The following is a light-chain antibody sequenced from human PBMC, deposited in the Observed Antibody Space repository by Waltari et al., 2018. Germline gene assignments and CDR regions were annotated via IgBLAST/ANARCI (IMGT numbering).Light chain of an antibody. Sequence: QSALTQPRSVSRSPGQSVTIPCTGTSSDVGGYNYVSWYQQHPGKAPKLMIYDVSKRPSGVPDRFSGSKSGNMASLTISGLQAEDEADYYCCSYAGSYSVVFGGGTKLTVL. J-gene: IGLJ2*01. V-gene: IGLV2-11*01. CDR1: SSDVGGYNY. CDR3: CSYAGSYSVV. CDR2: DVS.